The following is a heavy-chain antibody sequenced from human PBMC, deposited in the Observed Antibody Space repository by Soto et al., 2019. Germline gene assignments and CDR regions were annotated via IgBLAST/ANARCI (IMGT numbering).Heavy chain of an antibody. CDR2: IYYSGST. CDR3: ARRYGGAFDI. V-gene: IGHV4-59*08. D-gene: IGHD3-10*01. CDR1: GGSISSYY. J-gene: IGHJ3*02. Sequence: PSETLSLTXTVSGGSISSYYWSWIRQPPGKGLEWIGYIYYSGSTNYNPSLKSRVTISVDTSKNQFSLKLSSVTAADTAVYYCARRYGGAFDIWGQGTMVTVSS.